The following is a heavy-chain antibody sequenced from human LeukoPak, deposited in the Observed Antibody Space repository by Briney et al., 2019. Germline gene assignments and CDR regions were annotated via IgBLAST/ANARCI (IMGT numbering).Heavy chain of an antibody. Sequence: SETLSLTCTVSGGSISSSSYFWGWIRQPPGKGLEWIGSIYYSGSTDYNPSLRSRATISVDTSKNQFSLKVRSVTAADTAVYYCAREVRFIGDALGDCWGQGALVTVSS. CDR3: AREVRFIGDALGDC. CDR1: GGSISSSSYF. CDR2: IYYSGST. J-gene: IGHJ4*02. D-gene: IGHD3-10*01. V-gene: IGHV4-39*07.